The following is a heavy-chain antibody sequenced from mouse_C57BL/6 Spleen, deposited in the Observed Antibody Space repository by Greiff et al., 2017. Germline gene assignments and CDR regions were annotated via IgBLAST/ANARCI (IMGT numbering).Heavy chain of an antibody. D-gene: IGHD1-1*01. CDR3: ARLTVVADDYAMDY. V-gene: IGHV1-52*01. Sequence: VQLQQPGAELVRPGSSVKLSCKASGYTFTSYWMHWVKQRPIQGLEWIGNIDPSDSETHYNQKFKDKATLTVDKSSSTAYMQLSSLTSEDSAVYYCARLTVVADDYAMDYWGQGTSVTVSS. CDR2: IDPSDSET. CDR1: GYTFTSYW. J-gene: IGHJ4*01.